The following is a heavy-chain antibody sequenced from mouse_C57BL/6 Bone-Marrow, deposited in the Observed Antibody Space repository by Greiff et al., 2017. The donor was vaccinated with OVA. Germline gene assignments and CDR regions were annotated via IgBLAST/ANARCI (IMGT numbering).Heavy chain of an antibody. V-gene: IGHV1-55*01. Sequence: QVQLQQPGAELVKPGASVKMSCKASGYTFTSYWITWVKQRPGQGLAWIGDIYPGSGSPNSNEKFKSKATLTVDTSYSTAYMQRSSLTSEDSAVYYCTRGGYYGSSLDYWGQGTTLTVSS. CDR2: IYPGSGSP. J-gene: IGHJ2*01. CDR1: GYTFTSYW. D-gene: IGHD1-1*01. CDR3: TRGGYYGSSLDY.